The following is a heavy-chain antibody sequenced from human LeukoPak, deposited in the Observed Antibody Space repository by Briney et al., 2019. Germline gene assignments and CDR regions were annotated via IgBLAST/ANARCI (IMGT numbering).Heavy chain of an antibody. CDR1: GVSVSSNSAA. J-gene: IGHJ6*02. Sequence: SQTLSLTCAISGVSVSSNSAAWNWIRQSPWLGLEWLGRTYYRSKWYNDSAVSVKSRITINPDTSKNQLSLQLNSVAPEDTAVYYWAREENVDSKYYGMDVWGQGTTVTVSS. D-gene: IGHD5-12*01. CDR2: TYYRSKWYN. CDR3: AREENVDSKYYGMDV. V-gene: IGHV6-1*01.